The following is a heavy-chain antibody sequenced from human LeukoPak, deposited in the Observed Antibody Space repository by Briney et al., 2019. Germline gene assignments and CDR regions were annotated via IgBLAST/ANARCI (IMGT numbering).Heavy chain of an antibody. Sequence: PGGSLRLSCAASGFTFSSYSMKWVRQAPGKGLEGVSYISVGGTTRYYADSVEGRFTISRDNAKNSLYLQMNSLRDEDTAMYYCARSRTGYFDLWGRGTLVTVFS. V-gene: IGHV3-48*02. CDR2: ISVGGTTR. CDR1: GFTFSSYS. CDR3: ARSRTGYFDL. J-gene: IGHJ2*01.